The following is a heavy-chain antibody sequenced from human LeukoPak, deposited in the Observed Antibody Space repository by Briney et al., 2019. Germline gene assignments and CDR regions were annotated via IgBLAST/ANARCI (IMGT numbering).Heavy chain of an antibody. CDR2: IKRDGSEK. CDR3: ARGGYQLLWY. J-gene: IGHJ4*02. CDR1: GFTFSTYW. V-gene: IGHV3-7*04. Sequence: GGSLRLSCAASGFTFSTYWMSWVRQAPGTGLEWVASIKRDGSEKSYVDSVKGRFTISRDNAKNSLYLQMNSLRAEDTAVYYCARGGYQLLWYWSQGTLVTVSS. D-gene: IGHD2-2*01.